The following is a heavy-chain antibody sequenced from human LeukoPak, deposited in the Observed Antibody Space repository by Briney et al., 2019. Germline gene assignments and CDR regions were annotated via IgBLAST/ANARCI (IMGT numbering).Heavy chain of an antibody. CDR2: IIPIFGTA. CDR1: GGAFSSYA. D-gene: IGHD6-6*01. V-gene: IGHV1-69*05. J-gene: IGHJ4*02. Sequence: SVKVSCKASGGAFSSYAISWVRQAPGQGLEWMGGIIPIFGTANYAQKFQGRVTMTRDTSTSTVYMELSSLRSDDTAVYYCARTAARRFDYWGQGTLVTVSS. CDR3: ARTAARRFDY.